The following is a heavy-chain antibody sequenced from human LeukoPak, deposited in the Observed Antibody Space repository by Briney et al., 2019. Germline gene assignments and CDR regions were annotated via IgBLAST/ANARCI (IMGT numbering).Heavy chain of an antibody. J-gene: IGHJ4*02. Sequence: PGGSLRLSCAASGFTFSSYWMSWVRQAPGKGLEWVANIKQDGSGKFYVDSVKGRFTISRDNAKNSLYLQMNSLRAEDTAVYYCAEGVGSAIDYWGQGTLVTVSS. CDR3: AEGVGSAIDY. CDR1: GFTFSSYW. D-gene: IGHD2-21*02. V-gene: IGHV3-7*01. CDR2: IKQDGSGK.